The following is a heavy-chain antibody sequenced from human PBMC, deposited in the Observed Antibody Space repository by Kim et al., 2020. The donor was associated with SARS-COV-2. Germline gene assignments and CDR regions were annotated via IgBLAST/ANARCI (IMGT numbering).Heavy chain of an antibody. CDR2: IIPILGIA. D-gene: IGHD6-13*01. CDR3: ARHSPAAGRIEDAFDI. V-gene: IGHV1-69*04. J-gene: IGHJ3*02. Sequence: SVKVSCKASGGTFSSYAISWVRQAPGQGLEWMGRIIPILGIANYAQKFQGRVTITADKSTSTAYMELSSLRSEDTAVYYCARHSPAAGRIEDAFDIWGQGTMVTVSS. CDR1: GGTFSSYA.